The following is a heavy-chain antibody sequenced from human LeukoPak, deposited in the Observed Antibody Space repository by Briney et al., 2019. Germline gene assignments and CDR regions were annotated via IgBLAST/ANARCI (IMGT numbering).Heavy chain of an antibody. CDR3: ARGGSGSYYSIYYYYYGTDV. D-gene: IGHD3-10*01. V-gene: IGHV1-2*02. CDR2: INPNSGGT. Sequence: ASVKVSCKASGYTFTGYYVHWVRQAPGQGLEWMGWINPNSGGTNYAQKFQGRVTMTRDTSISTAYMELSRLRSDDTAVYYCARGGSGSYYSIYYYYYGTDVWGQGTTVTVSS. CDR1: GYTFTGYY. J-gene: IGHJ6*02.